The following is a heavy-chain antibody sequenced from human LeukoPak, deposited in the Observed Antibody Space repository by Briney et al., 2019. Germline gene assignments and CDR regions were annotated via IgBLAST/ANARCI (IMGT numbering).Heavy chain of an antibody. D-gene: IGHD3-22*01. Sequence: PGGSLRLSCAASGFTFSSYGMHWVRQAPGKGLEWVAFIRYDGSNKYYADSVKGRFTISRDNSKNTLYLQMNSLRAEDTAVYYCAKDRTYYYDSSGYWDAFDIWGQGTMVTVSS. CDR1: GFTFSSYG. J-gene: IGHJ3*02. V-gene: IGHV3-30*02. CDR2: IRYDGSNK. CDR3: AKDRTYYYDSSGYWDAFDI.